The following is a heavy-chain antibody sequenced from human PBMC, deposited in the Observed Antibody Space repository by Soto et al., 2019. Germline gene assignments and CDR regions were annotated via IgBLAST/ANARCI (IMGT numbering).Heavy chain of an antibody. CDR3: ARQHSGYDEYYFDY. CDR2: IYYSGST. V-gene: IGHV4-39*01. D-gene: IGHD5-12*01. CDR1: GGSISSSGYY. J-gene: IGHJ4*02. Sequence: SETLSLTCTVSGGSISSSGYYWGWIRQPPGKGLEWIGSIYYSGSTYYNPSLKSRVTISVDTSKNQFSLKLSSVTAADTAVYYCARQHSGYDEYYFDYWGQGTLVTVSS.